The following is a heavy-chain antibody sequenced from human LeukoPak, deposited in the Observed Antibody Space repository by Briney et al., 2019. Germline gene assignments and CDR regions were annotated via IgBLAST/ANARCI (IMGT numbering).Heavy chain of an antibody. CDR3: ARGVPARRFDY. V-gene: IGHV3-48*03. CDR2: ISSSGSTT. CDR1: GFSFSNYE. Sequence: GGSLRLSCAASGFSFSNYEMKWVRQAPGKGLEWVSYISSSGSTTYCSDSVKGRFTISRDNAKNSLSLQMNSLRVEDTAVYYCARGVPARRFDYWGQGTLVTVSS. J-gene: IGHJ4*02.